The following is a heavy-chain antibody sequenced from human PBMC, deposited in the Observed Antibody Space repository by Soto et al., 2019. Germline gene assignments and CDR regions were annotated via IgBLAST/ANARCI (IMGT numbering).Heavy chain of an antibody. V-gene: IGHV3-33*01. J-gene: IGHJ6*02. Sequence: QVQLVESGGGVVQPGRSLSLSCAASGFTFSNYGMHWVRQAPGKGLEWVAVILNDGSNRYHADSVKDRFTISRDNSKNMLYLQMNSLRAEDTALYYCARDDEYSGNGMDVWGQGTTVTVS. CDR1: GFTFSNYG. D-gene: IGHD3-10*01. CDR3: ARDDEYSGNGMDV. CDR2: ILNDGSNR.